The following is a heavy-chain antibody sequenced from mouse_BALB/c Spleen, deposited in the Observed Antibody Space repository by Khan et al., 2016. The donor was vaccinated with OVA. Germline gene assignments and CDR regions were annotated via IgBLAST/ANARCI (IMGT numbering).Heavy chain of an antibody. J-gene: IGHJ2*01. V-gene: IGHV1S132*01. CDR2: IYPGTDNT. Sequence: VQLQQSGAELVRPGASVKLSCKTSGYIFTSYWIHWVKQRSGQGLEWIARIYPGTDNTYYNEKLKDKATLTADNSSSPAYMQLSSLKSDDSAVYCCAREEALYYFDYWGQGTTLTVSS. D-gene: IGHD3-2*02. CDR1: GYIFTSYW. CDR3: AREEALYYFDY.